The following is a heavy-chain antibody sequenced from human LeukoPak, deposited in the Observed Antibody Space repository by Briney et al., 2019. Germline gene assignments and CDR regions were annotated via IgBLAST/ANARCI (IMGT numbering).Heavy chain of an antibody. J-gene: IGHJ4*02. CDR1: GFTFSIYT. Sequence: AGGSLRLSCSASGFTFSIYTMYWVRQAPGKGLEYISTIGGSGNGYSTYYADSVKGRFTIPRDNSKSTLYLQMSSLRTEDTAVYYCVKDFGRVLGTPDYWGQGTLVTVSS. CDR2: IGGSGNGYST. V-gene: IGHV3-64D*06. D-gene: IGHD3-16*01. CDR3: VKDFGRVLGTPDY.